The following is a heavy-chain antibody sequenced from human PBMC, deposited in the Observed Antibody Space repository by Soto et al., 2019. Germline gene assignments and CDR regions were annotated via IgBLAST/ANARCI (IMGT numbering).Heavy chain of an antibody. CDR1: GFTFSSYS. J-gene: IGHJ4*02. CDR2: ISSGRTT. D-gene: IGHD3-3*01. CDR3: AKVFVNYDFWSGPDY. Sequence: PGGSLRLSCAASGFTFSSYSMNWVRQAPGKGLEWVSFISSGRTTNYADSVKGRFTISRDNSKNTLYLQMNSLRAEDTAVYYCAKVFVNYDFWSGPDYWGQGTLVTVSS. V-gene: IGHV3-21*04.